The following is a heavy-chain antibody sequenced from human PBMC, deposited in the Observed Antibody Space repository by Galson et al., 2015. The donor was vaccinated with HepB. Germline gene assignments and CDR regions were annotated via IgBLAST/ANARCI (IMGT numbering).Heavy chain of an antibody. D-gene: IGHD3-3*01. CDR3: VRARSGSGYYTPVKY. J-gene: IGHJ4*02. V-gene: IGHV3-48*01. CDR2: ISISGDTI. CDR1: GFTFSSYS. Sequence: SLRLSCAASGFTFSSYSMNWVRQAPGKGLEWLSYISISGDTIYYAASVKGRLTISREDAKDSLYLQMNSLRAEDTAIYYCVRARSGSGYYTPVKYWGQGTLVTVSS.